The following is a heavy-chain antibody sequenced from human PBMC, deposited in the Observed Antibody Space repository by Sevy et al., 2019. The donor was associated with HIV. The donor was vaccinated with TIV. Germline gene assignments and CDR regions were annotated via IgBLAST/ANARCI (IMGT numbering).Heavy chain of an antibody. V-gene: IGHV1-24*01. D-gene: IGHD3-22*01. CDR1: GYTLTKLS. CDR3: ATTKDYYEISAEPFDY. J-gene: IGHJ4*02. CDR2: FDPEDGET. Sequence: ASVKVSCKVSGYTLTKLSMHWVRQAPGKGLEWMGSFDPEDGETIYAQKFQGRVIMTDDRSTDTAYMELSSLRFEDTAVFYCATTKDYYEISAEPFDYWGQGTLVTVSS.